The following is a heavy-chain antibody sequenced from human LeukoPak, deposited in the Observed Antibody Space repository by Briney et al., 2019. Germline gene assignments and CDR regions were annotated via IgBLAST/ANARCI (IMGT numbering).Heavy chain of an antibody. CDR1: GFTFSRYW. Sequence: GGSLRLSCAASGFTFSRYWMSWVRQVPRKGLEWVANIKQGGGEIYYVDSVKGRFTISRDNAKNSLYLQMNSLRAEDTAAYYCARGQTLYDFWSGYHLYFDYWGQGTLVTVSS. CDR3: ARGQTLYDFWSGYHLYFDY. J-gene: IGHJ4*02. CDR2: IKQGGGEI. V-gene: IGHV3-7*04. D-gene: IGHD3-3*01.